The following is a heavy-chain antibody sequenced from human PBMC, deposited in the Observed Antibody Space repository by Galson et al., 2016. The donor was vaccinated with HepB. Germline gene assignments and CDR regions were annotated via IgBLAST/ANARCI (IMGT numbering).Heavy chain of an antibody. CDR2: ISYAGSNK. CDR3: ARDAGLALRWLHFFDP. Sequence: SLRLSCAASGFTFSNYAIHWVRQAPGKGLEWVAVISYAGSNKYYADSVKGRFIISRDNSKSTMYLQMNSLRAEDTAVYYCARDAGLALRWLHFFDPWGQGTLVTVSS. J-gene: IGHJ5*02. D-gene: IGHD4-23*01. CDR1: GFTFSNYA. V-gene: IGHV3-30*04.